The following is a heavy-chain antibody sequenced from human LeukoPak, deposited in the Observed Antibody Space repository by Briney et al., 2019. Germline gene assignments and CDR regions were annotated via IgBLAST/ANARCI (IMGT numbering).Heavy chain of an antibody. J-gene: IGHJ4*02. V-gene: IGHV3-7*01. CDR2: IKQDGSEK. D-gene: IGHD3-10*01. CDR1: GFTFSSYS. Sequence: PGGSLRLSCAASGFTFSSYSMSWVRQAPGKGLEWVANIKQDGSEKYYVDSVKGRFTISRDNAKNSLYLQMNSLRAEDTAVYYCARDYYGSGSNDYWGQGTLVTVSS. CDR3: ARDYYGSGSNDY.